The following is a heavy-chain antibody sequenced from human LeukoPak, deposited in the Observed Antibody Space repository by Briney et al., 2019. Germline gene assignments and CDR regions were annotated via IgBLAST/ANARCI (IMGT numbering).Heavy chain of an antibody. CDR2: INPSGGST. J-gene: IGHJ3*02. CDR3: ARFEHCGGDCPRAFDI. V-gene: IGHV1-46*01. D-gene: IGHD2-21*02. CDR1: GYTFTSYY. Sequence: GASVKVSCKASGYTFTSYYMHWVRQAPGQGLEWMGIINPSGGSTSYAQKFQGRVTMTRDTSISTAHMELSRLRSDDTAVYYCARFEHCGGDCPRAFDIWGQGTMVTVSS.